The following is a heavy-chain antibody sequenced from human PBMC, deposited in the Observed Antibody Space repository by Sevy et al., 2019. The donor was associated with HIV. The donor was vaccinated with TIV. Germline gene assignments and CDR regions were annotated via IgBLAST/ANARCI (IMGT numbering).Heavy chain of an antibody. CDR1: GFTFSSYD. J-gene: IGHJ6*02. Sequence: GGSLRLSCAASGFTFSSYDMHWVRQATGKGLEWVSAIGTAGDTYYPGSVKGRLPISRENAKNSLYLQMNSLRAGDMAVYYCARAVRGDFYYYYYGMDVWGQGTTVTVSS. D-gene: IGHD3-10*01. V-gene: IGHV3-13*01. CDR3: ARAVRGDFYYYYYGMDV. CDR2: IGTAGDT.